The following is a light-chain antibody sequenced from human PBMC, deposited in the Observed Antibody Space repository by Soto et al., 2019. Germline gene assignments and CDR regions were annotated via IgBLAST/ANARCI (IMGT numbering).Light chain of an antibody. CDR1: QSVSSSY. Sequence: DSLLTQSPATLSLSPGERAPLSCRASQSVSSSYLAWYQQKPGQAPRLLIYGASTRATGIPARFSGSGSGTEFTLTISSLQSEDFAVYYCQQRSNWPPTFGQVAKVAIK. CDR3: QQRSNWPPT. V-gene: IGKV3D-20*02. CDR2: GAS. J-gene: IGKJ1*01.